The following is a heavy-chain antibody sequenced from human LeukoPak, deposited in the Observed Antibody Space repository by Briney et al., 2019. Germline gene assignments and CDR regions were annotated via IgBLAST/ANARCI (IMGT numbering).Heavy chain of an antibody. CDR3: AINWNDDY. Sequence: GGSLSLSCAASGFTFSSFWMHWVRQAPGKGLVWVSRFYSGRHSRRRADSVKGRFTNSRDNAKNTLYLQMNILRAEDTAVYYCAINWNDDYWGQGTLVTVSS. V-gene: IGHV3-74*01. CDR1: GFTFSSFW. J-gene: IGHJ4*02. CDR2: FYSGRHSR. D-gene: IGHD1-1*01.